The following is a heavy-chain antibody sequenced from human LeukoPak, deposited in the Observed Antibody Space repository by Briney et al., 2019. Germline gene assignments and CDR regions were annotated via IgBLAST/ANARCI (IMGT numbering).Heavy chain of an antibody. J-gene: IGHJ4*02. CDR1: GGSISSSSYY. V-gene: IGHV4-39*01. CDR3: AKSNGYGLIDY. D-gene: IGHD5-12*01. CDR2: IYYSGST. Sequence: ETLSLTCTVSGGSISSSSYYWGWIRQPPGKGLEWIGSIYYSGSTYYNPSLKSRVTMYIDTSKNQFSLKLSSVTAADTAMYYCAKSNGYGLIDYWGQGTLVTVSS.